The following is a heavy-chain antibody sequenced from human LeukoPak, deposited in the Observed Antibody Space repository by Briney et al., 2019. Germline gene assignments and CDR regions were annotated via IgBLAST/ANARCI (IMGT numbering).Heavy chain of an antibody. D-gene: IGHD3-22*01. J-gene: IGHJ3*02. CDR2: IYYSGST. V-gene: IGHV4-59*08. CDR1: GGSISSYY. Sequence: SETLSLTCTVSGGSISSYYWSWTRQPPGKGLEWIGYIYYSGSTNYNPSLKSRVTISVDTSKNQFSLKLSSVTAADTAVYYCARGYYYDSSGSPAFDIWGQGTMVTVSS. CDR3: ARGYYYDSSGSPAFDI.